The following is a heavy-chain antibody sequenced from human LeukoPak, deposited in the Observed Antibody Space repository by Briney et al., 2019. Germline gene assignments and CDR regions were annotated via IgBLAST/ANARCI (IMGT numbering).Heavy chain of an antibody. V-gene: IGHV1-46*01. CDR1: GYTFTSYY. CDR2: INPSGGST. D-gene: IGHD1-7*01. Sequence: ASVKVSCKASGYTFTSYYMHWVRQAPGQGLEWMGIINPSGGSTSYAQKFQGRVTMTRDMSTSTVYMELSSLRSEDTAVYYCATTIRTIRAFDIWGQGTMVTVSS. CDR3: ATTIRTIRAFDI. J-gene: IGHJ3*02.